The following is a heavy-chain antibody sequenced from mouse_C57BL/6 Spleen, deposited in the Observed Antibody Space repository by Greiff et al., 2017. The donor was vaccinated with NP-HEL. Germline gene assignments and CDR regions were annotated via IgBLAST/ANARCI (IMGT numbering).Heavy chain of an antibody. J-gene: IGHJ1*03. D-gene: IGHD2-5*01. Sequence: VQLQQSGPELVKPGASVKISCKASGYAFSSSWMNWVKQRPGKGLEWIGRIYPGDGDTNYNGKFKGKATLTADKSSSTAYMQLSSLTSEDSAVYFCASIVTTESFYWYFDVWGTGTTVTVSS. V-gene: IGHV1-82*01. CDR1: GYAFSSSW. CDR2: IYPGDGDT. CDR3: ASIVTTESFYWYFDV.